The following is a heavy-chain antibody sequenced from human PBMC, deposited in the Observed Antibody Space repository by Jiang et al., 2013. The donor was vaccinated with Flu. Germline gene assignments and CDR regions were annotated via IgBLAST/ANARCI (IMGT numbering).Heavy chain of an antibody. CDR1: GYTFTNYG. CDR3: ARTANTPIVTQY. D-gene: IGHD5-18*01. J-gene: IGHJ4*02. Sequence: SGAEVKKPGASVKVSCKASGYTFTNYGIGWVRQAPGQGLEWMGWIRSYNGNTNYAQRLQGRVTMTTDTSTKTAYLELRNLRFDDTAVYYCARTANTPIVTQYWGQGTLVTVSS. V-gene: IGHV1-18*01. CDR2: IRSYNGNT.